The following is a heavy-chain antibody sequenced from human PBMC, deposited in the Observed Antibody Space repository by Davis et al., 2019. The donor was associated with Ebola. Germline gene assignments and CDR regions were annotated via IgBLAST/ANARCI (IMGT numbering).Heavy chain of an antibody. V-gene: IGHV1-69*13. CDR2: IIPVFDTT. Sequence: AASVKVSCKASGGTFSNYAITWVRQAPGQGLEWVGGIIPVFDTTNYAQKFQGRVTITADESTGTAYMELRSLRSEDTAVFYCARARPLADHHYGLDVWGQGTTVTVSS. D-gene: IGHD1-14*01. CDR1: GGTFSNYA. J-gene: IGHJ6*02. CDR3: ARARPLADHHYGLDV.